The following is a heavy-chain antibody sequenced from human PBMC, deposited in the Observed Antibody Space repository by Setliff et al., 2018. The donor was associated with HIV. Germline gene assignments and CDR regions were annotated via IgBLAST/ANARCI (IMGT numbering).Heavy chain of an antibody. CDR2: ISYSGST. Sequence: RLSETLSLTCTVSGASIRSQYWSWIRKPPGKGLEWIGYISYSGSTNYNPSLESRVAMSVDTSKQQFSLEVSSVTAADTAVYYCARTRGYSYGTLAGFDYWGRGSLVTVSS. CDR3: ARTRGYSYGTLAGFDY. V-gene: IGHV4-59*11. J-gene: IGHJ4*01. D-gene: IGHD5-18*01. CDR1: GASIRSQY.